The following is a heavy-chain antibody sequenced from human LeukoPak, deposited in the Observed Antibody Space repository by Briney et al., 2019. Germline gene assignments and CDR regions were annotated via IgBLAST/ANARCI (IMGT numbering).Heavy chain of an antibody. J-gene: IGHJ6*03. V-gene: IGHV1-8*03. CDR2: VNPYNDKT. CDR3: AKGRRLRGVTSRPIYYYYYMDV. Sequence: ASVKLSCKASGYTFNTFDINWVRQATGQGPEWMGWVNPYNDKTVYAPKFQGRVSISSNNSLNTAYMEFSGLKSDDTAVYYCAKGRRLRGVTSRPIYYYYYMDVWGGGTTVTVSS. CDR1: GYTFNTFD. D-gene: IGHD3-10*01.